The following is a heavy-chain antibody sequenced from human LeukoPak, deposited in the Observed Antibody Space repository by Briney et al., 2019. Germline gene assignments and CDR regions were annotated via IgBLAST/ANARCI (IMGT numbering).Heavy chain of an antibody. CDR1: GGSISSYY. Sequence: SETLSLTCTVSGGSISSYYWSWIRQPAGKGLEWIGRIYTSGSTNCNPSLKSRVTMSVDTSKNQFSLKLSSVTAADTAVYYCARDPPPHDSSGYWPWGQGTLVTVSS. V-gene: IGHV4-4*07. J-gene: IGHJ5*02. D-gene: IGHD3-22*01. CDR2: IYTSGST. CDR3: ARDPPPHDSSGYWP.